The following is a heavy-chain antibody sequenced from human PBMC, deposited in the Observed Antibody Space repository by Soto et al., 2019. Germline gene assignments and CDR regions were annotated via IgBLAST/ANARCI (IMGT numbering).Heavy chain of an antibody. J-gene: IGHJ6*02. CDR2: ISYDGSNK. V-gene: IGHV3-30-3*01. D-gene: IGHD6-13*01. Sequence: GGSLRLSCAASGFTFSSYAMHWVRQAPGKGLEWVAVISYDGSNKYYADSVKGRFTISRDNSKNTLYLQMNSLGAEDTAVYYCAKGSSSWGTYYYYGMDVWGQGTTVTVSS. CDR3: AKGSSSWGTYYYYGMDV. CDR1: GFTFSSYA.